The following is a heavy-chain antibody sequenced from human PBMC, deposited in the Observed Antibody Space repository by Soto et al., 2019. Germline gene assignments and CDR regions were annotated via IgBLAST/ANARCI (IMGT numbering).Heavy chain of an antibody. V-gene: IGHV3-53*02. CDR1: GFSVSINY. Sequence: EVQLVETGGDLIQPGGSLRLSCAASGFSVSINYMNWVRQAPGKGLEWVSIINADGSSYYADSVKGRFTISRDNSKNTVDLQMNSLRAEDTAVYYCASIAVAEGFDPWGQGTLVTVSS. D-gene: IGHD6-19*01. J-gene: IGHJ5*02. CDR3: ASIAVAEGFDP. CDR2: INADGSS.